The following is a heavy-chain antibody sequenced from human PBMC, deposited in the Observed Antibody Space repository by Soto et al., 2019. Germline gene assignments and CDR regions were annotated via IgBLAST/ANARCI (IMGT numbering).Heavy chain of an antibody. CDR3: AGTYYDILTGHYYYYYMDV. V-gene: IGHV4-59*01. CDR2: IYYSGST. J-gene: IGHJ6*03. CDR1: GGSISSYY. Sequence: SETLSLTCTVSGGSISSYYWSWIRQPPGKGLEWIGYIYYSGSTNYNPSLKSRVTISVDTSKNQFSLKLSSVTAADTAVYYCAGTYYDILTGHYYYYYMDVWGKGTTVTVSS. D-gene: IGHD3-9*01.